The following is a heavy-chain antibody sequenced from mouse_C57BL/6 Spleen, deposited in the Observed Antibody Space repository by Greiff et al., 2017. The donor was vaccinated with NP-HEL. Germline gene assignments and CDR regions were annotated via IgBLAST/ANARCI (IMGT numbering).Heavy chain of an antibody. D-gene: IGHD1-1*01. J-gene: IGHJ4*01. Sequence: VQLQQSGPELVKPGASVKIPCKASGYTFTDYNMDWVKQSHGKSLEWIGDINPNNGGTIYNQKFKGKATLTVDKSSSTAYMELRSLTSEDTAVYYCARSSSCITPGAMDYWGQGTSVTVSS. CDR2: INPNNGGT. V-gene: IGHV1-18*01. CDR1: GYTFTDYN. CDR3: ARSSSCITPGAMDY.